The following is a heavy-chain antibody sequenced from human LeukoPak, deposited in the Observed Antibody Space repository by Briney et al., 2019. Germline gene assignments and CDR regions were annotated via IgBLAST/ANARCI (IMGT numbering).Heavy chain of an antibody. J-gene: IGHJ4*02. CDR3: AREYSVLVPAAFDY. CDR1: GFTFSSYW. CDR2: ISSDGSGT. V-gene: IGHV3-74*01. D-gene: IGHD2-2*01. Sequence: GGSLRLSCAASGFTFSSYWMHWVRQAPGKGLVWVSRISSDGSGTRYADSVKGRFTISRDNAKNTLYLQMNSLRAEDTAVYYCAREYSVLVPAAFDYWGRGTLVTVSS.